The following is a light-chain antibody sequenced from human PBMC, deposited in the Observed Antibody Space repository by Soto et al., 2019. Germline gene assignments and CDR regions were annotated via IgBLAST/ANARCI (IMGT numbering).Light chain of an antibody. CDR2: DVS. Sequence: EIVLTQSPGTLSLSPGERATLSCRASLSVSSAYLAWYQQKPGQAPRLLIYDVSSRATGIPDRFSGSGSGTDFTLTVSRLEPEDFAVYYCQQYGSSPETFGQGTKVEIK. J-gene: IGKJ1*01. V-gene: IGKV3-20*01. CDR3: QQYGSSPET. CDR1: LSVSSAY.